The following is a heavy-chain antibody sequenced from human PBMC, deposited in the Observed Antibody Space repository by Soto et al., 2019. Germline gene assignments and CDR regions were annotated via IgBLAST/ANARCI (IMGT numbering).Heavy chain of an antibody. J-gene: IGHJ6*03. CDR2: IDNHASTR. V-gene: IGHV3-74*01. CDR3: VRGGIEDYYYYMDL. CDR1: GFSFSNYG. D-gene: IGHD3-10*01. Sequence: EVQLVESGGGLVQPGGSLRLSCADSGFSFSNYGMHWVRQAPGKGLVWVSHIDNHASTRSYADSVKGRFTISRDNAKNTVVLQMNSLSVEDTAISYCVRGGIEDYYYYMDLWGKGTTVSVSS.